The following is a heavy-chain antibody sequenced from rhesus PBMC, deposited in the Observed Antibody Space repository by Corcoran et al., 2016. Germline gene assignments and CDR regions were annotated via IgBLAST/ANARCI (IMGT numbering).Heavy chain of an antibody. D-gene: IGHD6-25*01. V-gene: IGHV3S26*01. Sequence: DVQLVESGGGLVKPGGSLRLSCVASVFTFSRYFMHWVRQAPGKGLAWGSVISESGGTIYYADSVKGRFTIARDNAKNSLFLQMNSLRAEDTAVYYCTRDLYSGSWDDAFDFWGQGLGVTVSS. CDR2: ISESGGTI. J-gene: IGHJ3*01. CDR1: VFTFSRYF. CDR3: TRDLYSGSWDDAFDF.